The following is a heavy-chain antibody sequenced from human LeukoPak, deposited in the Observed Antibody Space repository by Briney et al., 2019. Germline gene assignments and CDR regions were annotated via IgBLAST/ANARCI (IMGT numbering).Heavy chain of an antibody. CDR1: GYTFTGYY. D-gene: IGHD3-3*01. CDR3: VRAPITIFGVVDFNWFDP. J-gene: IGHJ5*02. Sequence: ASVKVSCKASGYTFTGYYMHWVRQAPGQGLEWMGWINPNSGGTNYAQKFQGRVTMTRDTSISTAYMELSRLRSDDTAVYYCVRAPITIFGVVDFNWFDPWGQGTLVTVSS. V-gene: IGHV1-2*02. CDR2: INPNSGGT.